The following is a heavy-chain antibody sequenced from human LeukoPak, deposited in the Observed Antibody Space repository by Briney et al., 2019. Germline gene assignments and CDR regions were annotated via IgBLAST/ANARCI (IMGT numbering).Heavy chain of an antibody. D-gene: IGHD2-15*01. J-gene: IGHJ4*02. Sequence: PGGSLRLSCAASGFTFDDYGMSWVRQAPGKGLEWVSGINWNGGSTGYADSVKGRFTISRGNAENSLYLQMNSLRAEDTALYYCARDGGLTISYYFDYWGQGTLVTVSS. CDR2: INWNGGST. CDR1: GFTFDDYG. V-gene: IGHV3-20*04. CDR3: ARDGGLTISYYFDY.